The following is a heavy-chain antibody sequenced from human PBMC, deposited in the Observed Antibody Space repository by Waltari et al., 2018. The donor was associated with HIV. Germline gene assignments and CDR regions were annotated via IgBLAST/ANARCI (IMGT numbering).Heavy chain of an antibody. J-gene: IGHJ4*02. CDR3: AKDPYYYDSSGYADYFDY. Sequence: TFSSYGMHWVRQAPGKGLEWVAVISYDGSNKYYADSVKGRFTISRDNSKNTLYLQMNSLRAEDTAVYYCAKDPYYYDSSGYADYFDYWGQGTLVTVSS. V-gene: IGHV3-30*18. CDR2: ISYDGSNK. D-gene: IGHD3-22*01. CDR1: TFSSYG.